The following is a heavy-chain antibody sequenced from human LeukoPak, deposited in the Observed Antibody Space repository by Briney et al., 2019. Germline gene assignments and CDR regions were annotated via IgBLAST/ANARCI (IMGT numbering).Heavy chain of an antibody. CDR1: GYTFTGYY. CDR3: ARGYCSSTSCSQGVYYMDV. Sequence: ASVKVSCKASGYTFTGYYMHWVRQAPGQGLEWMGWINPNSGGTNYAQKFQGRVTMTRDTSISTAYMELSRLRSDDTAVYYCARGYCSSTSCSQGVYYMDVWGKGTTATVSS. V-gene: IGHV1-2*02. D-gene: IGHD2-2*01. CDR2: INPNSGGT. J-gene: IGHJ6*03.